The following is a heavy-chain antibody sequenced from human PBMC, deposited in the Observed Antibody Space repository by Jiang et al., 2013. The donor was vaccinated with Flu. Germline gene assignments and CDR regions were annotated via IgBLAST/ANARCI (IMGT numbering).Heavy chain of an antibody. J-gene: IGHJ5*02. CDR3: ARHGYCHNGLCANFFDP. D-gene: IGHD2-8*01. CDR1: GDSISTSGHY. Sequence: GSGLVKPSETLSLTCTVSGDSISTSGHYWGWIRQTPGKGLEWIASINYSGTTVYKSSLRSRVTMSVDPSETQFSLNLKSVTAADTAVYYCARHGYCHNGLCANFFDPWGQGTLVTVSS. V-gene: IGHV4-39*01. CDR2: INYSGTT.